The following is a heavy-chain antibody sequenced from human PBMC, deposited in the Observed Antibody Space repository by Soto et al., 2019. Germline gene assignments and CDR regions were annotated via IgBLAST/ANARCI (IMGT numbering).Heavy chain of an antibody. CDR2: IYWDDDK. CDR1: GFSLTTDALG. V-gene: IGHV2-5*02. Sequence: QITLKESGPTLVKPTQTLTLTCTFSGFSLTTDALGVGWIRQPPGKALEWLALIYWDDDKRYSPGQKSRLTITKDASRNQVVLTLTNMDPADTATYYCAHVYWVAAGIRYYFDYWGQGTLVTVSS. D-gene: IGHD1-1*01. CDR3: AHVYWVAAGIRYYFDY. J-gene: IGHJ4*02.